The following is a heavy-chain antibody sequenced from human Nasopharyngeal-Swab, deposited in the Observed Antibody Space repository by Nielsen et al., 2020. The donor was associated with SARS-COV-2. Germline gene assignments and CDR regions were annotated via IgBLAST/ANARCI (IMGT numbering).Heavy chain of an antibody. V-gene: IGHV1-8*01. J-gene: IGHJ5*02. D-gene: IGHD6-19*01. CDR3: ATAPPVAGIGYWFDP. Sequence: ASVKVSCKASGYTFTSYAINWVRQATGQGLEWMGWMNPNSGNTGYAQKFQGRVTMTRNTSISTAYMELSSLRSEDTAVYYCATAPPVAGIGYWFDPWGQGTLVTVSS. CDR2: MNPNSGNT. CDR1: GYTFTSYA.